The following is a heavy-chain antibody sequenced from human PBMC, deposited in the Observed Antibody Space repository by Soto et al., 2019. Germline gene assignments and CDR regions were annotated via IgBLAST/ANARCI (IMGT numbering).Heavy chain of an antibody. Sequence: QVQLQESGPGLVKPSQTLSLTCTVSGGSISSGGYYWSWIRQHPGKGLEWIGYIYYSGSTYYNPSLKCRVTISVDTSKNQFSLKLSSVTAADTAVYYCARAGSGVRFLEWLYYVWGQGTTVTVSS. V-gene: IGHV4-31*03. CDR3: ARAGSGVRFLEWLYYV. J-gene: IGHJ6*02. CDR1: GGSISSGGYY. CDR2: IYYSGST. D-gene: IGHD3-3*01.